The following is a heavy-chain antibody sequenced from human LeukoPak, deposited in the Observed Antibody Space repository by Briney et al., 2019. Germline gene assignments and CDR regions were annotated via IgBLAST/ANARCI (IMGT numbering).Heavy chain of an antibody. V-gene: IGHV3-15*01. CDR3: TTYMIPVP. D-gene: IGHD3-22*01. CDR1: GFTFSNAW. CDR2: IKSKKDGETT. Sequence: GGSLRLSCATSGFTFSNAWMSWVRQAPGGGLEWVGRIKSKKDGETTDYAAPVKGRFTISRDDSKNTLYLQMNSLKTEDTAVYYCTTYMIPVPWGQGTLVTVSS. J-gene: IGHJ5*02.